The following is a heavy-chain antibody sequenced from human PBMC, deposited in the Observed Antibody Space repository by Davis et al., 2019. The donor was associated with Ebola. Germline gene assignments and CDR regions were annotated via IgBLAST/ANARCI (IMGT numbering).Heavy chain of an antibody. CDR3: ARRPAHYYYYYMDV. Sequence: ASVKVCCKASGGTFSSYAISWVRQAPGQGLEWMGWISAYNGNTNYAQKLQGRVTMTTDTSTSTAYMELRSLRSDDTAVYYCARRPAHYYYYYMDVWGKGTTVTVSS. J-gene: IGHJ6*03. CDR2: ISAYNGNT. V-gene: IGHV1-18*01. CDR1: GGTFSSYA.